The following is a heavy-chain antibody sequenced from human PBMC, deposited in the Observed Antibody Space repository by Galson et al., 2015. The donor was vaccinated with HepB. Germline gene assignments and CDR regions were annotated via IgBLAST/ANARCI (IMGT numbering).Heavy chain of an antibody. CDR2: ISAYNGNT. V-gene: IGHV1-18*04. J-gene: IGHJ6*02. D-gene: IGHD3-22*01. CDR1: GYTFTSYG. Sequence: SVKVSCKASGYTFTSYGISWVRQAPGQGLEWMGWISAYNGNTNYAQKPQGRVTMTTDTSTSTAYMELRSLRSDDTAVYYCARGGDYYDSSGPSPYYYYGMDVWGQGTTVTVSS. CDR3: ARGGDYYDSSGPSPYYYYGMDV.